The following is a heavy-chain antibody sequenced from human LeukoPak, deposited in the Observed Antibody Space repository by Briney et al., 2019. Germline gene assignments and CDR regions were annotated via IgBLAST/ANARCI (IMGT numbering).Heavy chain of an antibody. V-gene: IGHV3-23*01. J-gene: IGHJ4*02. CDR1: GFTFSSYA. D-gene: IGHD2-15*01. Sequence: GGSLRLSCAASGFTFSSYAMSWVRQAPGKGLEWVSVISGSGGSTYYADSVKGRFTISRDNSKNTLYLQMNNLRAEDTAVYYCAKGRVVAATPDYFDYWGQGTLVTVSS. CDR2: ISGSGGST. CDR3: AKGRVVAATPDYFDY.